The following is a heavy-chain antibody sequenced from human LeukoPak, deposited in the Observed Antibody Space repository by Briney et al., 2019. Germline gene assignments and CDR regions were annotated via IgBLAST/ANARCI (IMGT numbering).Heavy chain of an antibody. J-gene: IGHJ4*02. CDR2: ILSKTSGEAT. Sequence: GGSLRLSCAGSGFTFSDAWVTWVRQAPGRGLEWIGRILSKTSGEATEYAAPVKARFTISRDDSKNMVYLQMNSLKTEDTAVYYCTWRGASFDYWGRGTLVTVSS. V-gene: IGHV3-15*01. CDR1: GFTFSDAW. D-gene: IGHD3-10*01. CDR3: TWRGASFDY.